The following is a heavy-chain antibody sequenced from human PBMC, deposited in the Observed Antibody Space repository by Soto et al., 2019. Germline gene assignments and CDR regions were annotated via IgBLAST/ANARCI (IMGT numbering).Heavy chain of an antibody. V-gene: IGHV3-7*01. CDR3: SRSLDS. CDR2: INPDGNEK. Sequence: GGSLRLSXAASGFTFSTFWMDWVRQVPGKGLEWVANINPDGNEKHYVGSVQGRFIISRDNAKNSLYLHMSSLTAEDSALYYCSRSLDSWGQGTRVTV. J-gene: IGHJ4*02. CDR1: GFTFSTFW.